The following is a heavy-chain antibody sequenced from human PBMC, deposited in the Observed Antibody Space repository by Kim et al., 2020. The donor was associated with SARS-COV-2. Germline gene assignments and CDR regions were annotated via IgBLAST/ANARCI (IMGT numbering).Heavy chain of an antibody. Sequence: GGSLRLSCAASGFTFSSYSMNWVRQAPGKGLEWVSSISSSSSYIYYADSVKGRFTISRDNAKNSLYLQMNSLRAEDTAVYYCARPLGYMTTVTTSDSWGQGPLVTVSS. J-gene: IGHJ5*01. CDR2: ISSSSSYI. CDR1: GFTFSSYS. CDR3: ARPLGYMTTVTTSDS. V-gene: IGHV3-21*01. D-gene: IGHD4-17*01.